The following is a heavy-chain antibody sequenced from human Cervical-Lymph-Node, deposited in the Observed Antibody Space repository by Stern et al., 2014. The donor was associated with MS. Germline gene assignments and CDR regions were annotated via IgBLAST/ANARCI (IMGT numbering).Heavy chain of an antibody. Sequence: QLVQSGAEVKKPGASVKVSCKASGYTFTRYYVHWVRQAPGQGLDWMGIINPSGGRTNYTQRFQGRVTMTRDTSTSTVYMEMSSLRSEDTAVYYCARVGSGSGSHYWGQGTLVTVSS. CDR2: INPSGGRT. V-gene: IGHV1-46*01. CDR1: GYTFTRYY. CDR3: ARVGSGSGSHY. D-gene: IGHD3-10*01. J-gene: IGHJ4*02.